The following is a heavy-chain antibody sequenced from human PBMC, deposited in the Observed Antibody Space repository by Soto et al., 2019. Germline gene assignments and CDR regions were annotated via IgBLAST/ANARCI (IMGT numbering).Heavy chain of an antibody. J-gene: IGHJ6*02. D-gene: IGHD3-3*01. Sequence: GGSLRLSCAASGFTFSSYSMNWVRQAPGKGLEWVSSISSSSSYIYYADSVKGRFTISRDNAKNSLYLQMNSLRAEDTAVYYCPRATRLAYDFSSGPTTYYYGMGVWRQGTTVTVSS. CDR3: PRATRLAYDFSSGPTTYYYGMGV. CDR1: GFTFSSYS. CDR2: ISSSSSYI. V-gene: IGHV3-21*01.